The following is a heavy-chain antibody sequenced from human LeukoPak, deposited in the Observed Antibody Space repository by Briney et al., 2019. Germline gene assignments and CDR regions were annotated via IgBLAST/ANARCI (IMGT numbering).Heavy chain of an antibody. V-gene: IGHV3-7*01. D-gene: IGHD2-15*01. CDR2: SRQDGSDK. CDR1: GVTFNSYW. Sequence: GGSLSLSCAACGVTFNSYWMSWVRQAPEKGPEWLANSRQDGSDKQYVDSVKGRFTISRDNATNSLYLPMNSLSAEDTAVYYCARHSRGSPIDDRGQGTLVTVSS. J-gene: IGHJ4*02. CDR3: ARHSRGSPIDD.